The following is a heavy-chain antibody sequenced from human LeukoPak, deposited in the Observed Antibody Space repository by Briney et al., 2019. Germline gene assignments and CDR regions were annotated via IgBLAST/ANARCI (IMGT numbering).Heavy chain of an antibody. CDR3: ARGATASFDP. Sequence: GGSLRLSCAASGFTFSSYDMHWVRQAPGKGLEWVALISFDGSNKSYADSVTDRFTISRDNAKNTVYLEMNSLRVEDTAVYYCARGATASFDPWGQGTLVSVSS. CDR2: ISFDGSNK. J-gene: IGHJ5*02. CDR1: GFTFSSYD. D-gene: IGHD5-12*01. V-gene: IGHV3-30-3*01.